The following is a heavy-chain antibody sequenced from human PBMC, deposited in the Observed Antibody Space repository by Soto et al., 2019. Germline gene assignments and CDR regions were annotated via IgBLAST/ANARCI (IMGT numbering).Heavy chain of an antibody. CDR3: ARLGSSSWYRGREGPPLLGPHWFDP. J-gene: IGHJ5*02. CDR2: IYYSGST. CDR1: GGSISSSSYY. Sequence: SETLSLTCTVSGGSISSSSYYWGWIRQPPGKGLEWIGSIYYSGSTYYNPSLKSRVTISVDTSKNQFSLKLSSVTAADTAVYYWARLGSSSWYRGREGPPLLGPHWFDPWGQGTLVTVSS. V-gene: IGHV4-39*01. D-gene: IGHD6-13*01.